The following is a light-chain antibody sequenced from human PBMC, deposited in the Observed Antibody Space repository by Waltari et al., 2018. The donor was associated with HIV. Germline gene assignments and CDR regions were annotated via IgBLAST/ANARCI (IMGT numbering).Light chain of an antibody. CDR2: GNS. J-gene: IGLJ3*02. Sequence: QSVLTQPPPVSGAPGQRVTISCTGSSSNIGAGYDVHWYQQLPGTAPKLLIYGNSHRPSGVPDRFSGSKSGTSASLAITGLQAEDEADYYCQSYDSSLSGSGVFGGGTKLTVL. CDR1: SSNIGAGYD. V-gene: IGLV1-40*01. CDR3: QSYDSSLSGSGV.